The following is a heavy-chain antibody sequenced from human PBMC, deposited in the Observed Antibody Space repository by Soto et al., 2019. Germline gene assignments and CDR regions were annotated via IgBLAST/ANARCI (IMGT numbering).Heavy chain of an antibody. CDR1: GFTFSSYS. J-gene: IGHJ4*02. CDR3: AKATSATCTGSICYSFDY. CDR2: FSGGRDTT. V-gene: IGHV3-23*01. Sequence: VQLLESGGGLVQPGGSLRLSCVASGFTFSSYSMSWVRQAPGQRLEWVATFSGGRDTTWYADSVKGRFTVSRDSSKNTLSLQMNSPRPEDTALYYCAKATSATCTGSICYSFDYWGQGTLVTVSS. D-gene: IGHD2-8*02.